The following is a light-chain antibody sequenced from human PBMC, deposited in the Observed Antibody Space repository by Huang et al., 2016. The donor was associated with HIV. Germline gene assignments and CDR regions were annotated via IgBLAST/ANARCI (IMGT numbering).Light chain of an antibody. CDR1: QSVSSN. CDR3: QQNNNWPPLFT. J-gene: IGKJ3*01. Sequence: EIVMTQSPATLSASPGERATLSCRASQSVSSNLAWYQQKPGQAPRLLIYGAPTRATGIPARFSGSGSGTEFTLTINSLQSEDFAVYYCQQNNNWPPLFTFGPGTKVDIK. CDR2: GAP. V-gene: IGKV3-15*01.